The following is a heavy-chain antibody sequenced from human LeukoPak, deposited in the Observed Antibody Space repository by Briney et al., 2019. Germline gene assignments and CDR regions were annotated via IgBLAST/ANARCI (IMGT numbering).Heavy chain of an antibody. CDR3: AASSGSSFDY. J-gene: IGHJ4*02. CDR2: IWYDGTNK. Sequence: GRSLRLSCAASGFTFSNYAMHWVRQAPGKGLEWASVIWYDGTNKYYTDSVKGRFTISRDNSNNTLYLQMNGLRAEDTAVYYCAASSGSSFDYWGQGALVAVSS. D-gene: IGHD3-10*01. CDR1: GFTFSNYA. V-gene: IGHV3-33*01.